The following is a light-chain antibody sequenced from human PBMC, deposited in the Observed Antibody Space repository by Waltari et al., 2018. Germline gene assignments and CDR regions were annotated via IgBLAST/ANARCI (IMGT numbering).Light chain of an antibody. CDR1: QSVNKNY. Sequence: EVVLTQSPGTLSLSPGERATLSCRTSQSVNKNYLAWYQQKPGQAPRLLIYGASSRATGIPDRFSGSGSGTDFTLAISRLEPEDFAVYYCQQYGSSLLTFGGGIKVEIK. J-gene: IGKJ4*01. CDR2: GAS. CDR3: QQYGSSLLT. V-gene: IGKV3-20*01.